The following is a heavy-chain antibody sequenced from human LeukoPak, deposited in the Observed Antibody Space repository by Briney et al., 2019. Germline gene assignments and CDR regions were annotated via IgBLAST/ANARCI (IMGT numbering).Heavy chain of an antibody. J-gene: IGHJ4*02. D-gene: IGHD3-10*01. V-gene: IGHV1-46*01. CDR3: AREYSYDQAYYGSGSSQAHFDY. Sequence: EASVTVSCKASGYTFTSYYMHWVRQAPGQGLEWMGIINPSGGSTSYAQKFQGRVTMTRDMSTSTVYMELSSLRSEDTAVYYCAREYSYDQAYYGSGSSQAHFDYWGQGTLVTVSS. CDR2: INPSGGST. CDR1: GYTFTSYY.